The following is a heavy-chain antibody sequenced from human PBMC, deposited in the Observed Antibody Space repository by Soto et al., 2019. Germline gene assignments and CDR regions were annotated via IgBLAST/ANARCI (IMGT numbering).Heavy chain of an antibody. CDR2: ISSSSSYI. CDR1: GFTFSSYS. J-gene: IGHJ6*02. Sequence: PGGSLRLSCAASGFTFSSYSMNWVRQAPGKGLEWVSSISSSSSYIYYADSVKGRFTISRDNAKNSLYLQMNSLRAEDTAVYYCARDPMTAAPPGYYYGMDGWGQGTTVTVAS. CDR3: ARDPMTAAPPGYYYGMDG. D-gene: IGHD6-13*01. V-gene: IGHV3-21*01.